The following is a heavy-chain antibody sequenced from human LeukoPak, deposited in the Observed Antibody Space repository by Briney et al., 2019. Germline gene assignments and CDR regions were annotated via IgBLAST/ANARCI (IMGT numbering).Heavy chain of an antibody. CDR3: ARDASALH. Sequence: GGSLRPSCAASGIIMTKYWMTWVRQVPGKGLEWVATIKQDGSEKYYVDSVKGRFTIYRDNAKSSLSLQMNSLRVDDTAVYYCARDASALHWGQGARVTVSS. D-gene: IGHD3-3*01. CDR1: GIIMTKYW. J-gene: IGHJ4*02. CDR2: IKQDGSEK. V-gene: IGHV3-7*01.